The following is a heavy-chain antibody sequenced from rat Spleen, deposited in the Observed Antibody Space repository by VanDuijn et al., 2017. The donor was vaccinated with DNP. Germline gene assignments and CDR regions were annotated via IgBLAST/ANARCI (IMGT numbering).Heavy chain of an antibody. V-gene: IGHV2-43*01. CDR1: GFSLNSYH. CDR2: QWSGGRT. CDR3: ARSPESSYIYLPWAY. J-gene: IGHJ3*01. Sequence: QVQLKESGPGLVQPSQTLSLVCTVSGFSLNSYHVHWVRQPSGKGLEWMGVQWSGGRTEYNSALKSRLSISRDTSKNQVFLKMHSLQIEDTATYYCARSPESSYIYLPWAYWGQGTLVTVSS. D-gene: IGHD1-2*01.